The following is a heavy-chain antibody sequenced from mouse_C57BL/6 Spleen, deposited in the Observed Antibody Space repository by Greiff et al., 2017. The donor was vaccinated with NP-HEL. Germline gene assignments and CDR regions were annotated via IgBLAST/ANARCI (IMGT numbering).Heavy chain of an antibody. D-gene: IGHD1-1*01. CDR1: GYAFSSYW. CDR2: IYPGDGDT. CDR3: ARSAKYYYGSIMDY. Sequence: VQLQQSGAELVKPGASVKISCKASGYAFSSYWMNWVKQRPGKGLEWIGQIYPGDGDTNYNGKFKGKATLTADKSSSTAYMQLSSLTSEDSAVYFCARSAKYYYGSIMDYWGQGTSVTVSS. V-gene: IGHV1-80*01. J-gene: IGHJ4*01.